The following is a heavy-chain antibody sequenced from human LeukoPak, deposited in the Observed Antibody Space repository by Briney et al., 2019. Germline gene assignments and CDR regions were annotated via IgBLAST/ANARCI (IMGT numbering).Heavy chain of an antibody. CDR2: IIPIFGTA. V-gene: IGHV1-69*13. J-gene: IGHJ6*03. CDR1: GGTFSSYA. D-gene: IGHD2-2*01. CDR3: ARAAGDIVVVPAAFSQGGYMDV. Sequence: SVKVSCKASGGTFSSYAISWVRQAPGQGLEWMGGIIPIFGTANYAQKFQGRVTITADESTSTAYMELSSLRSEDTAVYYCARAAGDIVVVPAAFSQGGYMDVWGKGTTVTVSS.